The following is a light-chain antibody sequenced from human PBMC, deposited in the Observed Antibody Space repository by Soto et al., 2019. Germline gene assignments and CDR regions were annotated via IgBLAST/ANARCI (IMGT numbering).Light chain of an antibody. CDR2: EVS. V-gene: IGLV2-14*01. CDR3: SSYTSSSPKV. Sequence: QSVLTQPASVSGSPGQSITISCTGTSSVVGGYNYVSWYQQHPGKAPKLMIYEVSNRPSGVSNRFSGSKSGNTASLTISGLQAEDEADYYCSSYTSSSPKVFGTGTKVTVL. J-gene: IGLJ1*01. CDR1: SSVVGGYNY.